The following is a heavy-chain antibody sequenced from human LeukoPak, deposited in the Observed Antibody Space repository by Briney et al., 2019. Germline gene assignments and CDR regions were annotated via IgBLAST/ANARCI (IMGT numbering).Heavy chain of an antibody. Sequence: GGSLRLSCAASGFTFSSYWIHWVRQAPGKGLAWVSRIDNDGSDTIFADSVKGRFTLSRDNAKNTVYLQMSSLRVEDTAVYYCARDIPSGFYTPDYWGRGTLVTVSS. CDR3: ARDIPSGFYTPDY. J-gene: IGHJ4*02. V-gene: IGHV3-74*01. CDR1: GFTFSSYW. D-gene: IGHD2-2*02. CDR2: IDNDGSDT.